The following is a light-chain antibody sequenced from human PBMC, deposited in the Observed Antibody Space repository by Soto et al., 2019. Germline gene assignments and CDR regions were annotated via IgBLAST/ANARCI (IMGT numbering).Light chain of an antibody. J-gene: IGLJ2*01. CDR2: DVS. V-gene: IGLV2-14*01. Sequence: QSVLTQPASVSGSPGQSITISCTGTSSDVGGYNYVSWYLQHPGKAPKLMIYDVSNRPSGVSNRFSGSKSGNTASLTISGLQAEDEAEYYCSSYTSSSTPVVFGGGTKLTVL. CDR3: SSYTSSSTPVV. CDR1: SSDVGGYNY.